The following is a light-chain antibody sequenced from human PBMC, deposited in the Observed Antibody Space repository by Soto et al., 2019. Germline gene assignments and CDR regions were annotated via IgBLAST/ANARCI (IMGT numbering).Light chain of an antibody. CDR1: SGHSNYA. V-gene: IGLV4-69*01. Sequence: QPVLTQSPAASASLGASVKLTCTLSSGHSNYAIAWLQQQPEKGPRYLMKLNSDGSHSKGDGIPDRFSGSISGAERYLTISSLQSEDEADYYCQTWGTGPRVFGGGTQLTVL. CDR3: QTWGTGPRV. J-gene: IGLJ3*02. CDR2: LNSDGSH.